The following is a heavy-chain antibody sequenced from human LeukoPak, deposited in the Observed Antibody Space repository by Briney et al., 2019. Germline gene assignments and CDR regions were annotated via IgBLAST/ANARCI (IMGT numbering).Heavy chain of an antibody. D-gene: IGHD5-18*01. V-gene: IGHV4-59*08. CDR3: ARQPANTADFDI. J-gene: IGHJ3*02. CDR2: VCGNGEN. Sequence: PSETLSLTCTVSGGSINTYYWSWIRQPPGKGLEWIAYVCGNGENNYNPSLKSRVTISLDTANEQFSLTLNFVIAADTAIYCCARQPANTADFDIWGLGTMVTVSS. CDR1: GGSINTYY.